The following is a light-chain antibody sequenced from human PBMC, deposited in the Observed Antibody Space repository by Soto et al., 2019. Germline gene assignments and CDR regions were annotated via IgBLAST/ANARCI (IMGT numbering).Light chain of an antibody. CDR3: QQYGSSLFT. CDR2: DSS. CDR1: QSVSSS. J-gene: IGKJ3*01. V-gene: IGKV3-20*01. Sequence: EIVMTQSPATLSVSPGERATLSFRASQSVSSSVAWYQQKPGQAPRLLIYDSSSRASGVPERFSGGGSGTDFTLTITRLEPEDFAVYYCQQYGSSLFTFGPGTKVDIK.